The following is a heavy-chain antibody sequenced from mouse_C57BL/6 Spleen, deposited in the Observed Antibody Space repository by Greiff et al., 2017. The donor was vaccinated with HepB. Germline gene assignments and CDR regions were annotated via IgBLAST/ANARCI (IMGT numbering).Heavy chain of an antibody. CDR1: GYSFTDYN. CDR2: INPNYGTT. V-gene: IGHV1-39*01. D-gene: IGHD2-1*01. CDR3: AREGKKIYYGNLDY. J-gene: IGHJ2*01. Sequence: EVKLQESGPELVKPGASVKISCKASGYSFTDYNMNWVKQSNGKSLEWIGVINPNYGTTSYNQKFKGKATLTVDQSSSTAYMQLNSLTSEDSAVYYCAREGKKIYYGNLDYWGQGTTLTVSS.